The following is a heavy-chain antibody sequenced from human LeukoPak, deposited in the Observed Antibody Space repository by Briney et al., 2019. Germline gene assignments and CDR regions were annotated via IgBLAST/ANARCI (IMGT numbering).Heavy chain of an antibody. Sequence: GGSLRLSCAASGFTFSSYAMSWVRQAPGKGLEWGSAISGSGGSTYYADSVKGRFTISRDNSKNTLYLQMNSQRAEDTAVYYCAKGEQWLVLWFDYWGQGTLVTVSS. CDR3: AKGEQWLVLWFDY. V-gene: IGHV3-23*01. J-gene: IGHJ4*02. CDR2: ISGSGGST. CDR1: GFTFSSYA. D-gene: IGHD6-19*01.